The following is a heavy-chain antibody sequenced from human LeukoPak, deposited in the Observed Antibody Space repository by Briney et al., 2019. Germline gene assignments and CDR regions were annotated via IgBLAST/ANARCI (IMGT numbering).Heavy chain of an antibody. D-gene: IGHD3-9*01. V-gene: IGHV3-23*01. Sequence: GGSLRLSCAASGFTFSSYGMSWVRQAPGKGLEWVSAISGSGGSTYYADSVKGRFTISRDNSKNTLYLQMNSLRAEDTAVYYCAKGAADYDILTGYYGMDVWGQGTTVTVSS. J-gene: IGHJ6*02. CDR1: GFTFSSYG. CDR3: AKGAADYDILTGYYGMDV. CDR2: ISGSGGST.